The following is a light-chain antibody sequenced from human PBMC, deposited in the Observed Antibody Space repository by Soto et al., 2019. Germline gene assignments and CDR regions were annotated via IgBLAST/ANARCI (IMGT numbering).Light chain of an antibody. CDR2: DVS. V-gene: IGLV2-11*01. CDR1: SSYVGGYNF. J-gene: IGLJ3*02. CDR3: CSYAGSYTLV. Sequence: QSALTQPRSVSGSPGQSVTISCTGTSSYVGGYNFFYWYQHHPCKAPKLMIYDVSKRPSGVPDRFSGSKSGSTASLTISGLQAEYEADYYCCSYAGSYTLVFGAGTKLTVL.